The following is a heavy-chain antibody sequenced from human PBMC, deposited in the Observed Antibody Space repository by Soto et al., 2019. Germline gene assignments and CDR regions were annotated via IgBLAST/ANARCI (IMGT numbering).Heavy chain of an antibody. Sequence: SQTLSLTCAISGDSVSSNSAEWNWIRQSPSRDLERLGRTYYRSKWYNAYAVSVKSRITINPGTSKNQFSLLLNLVTPEDTAVYYCARDSGNFQGDVFDIWGQGTMVTVSS. CDR2: TYYRSKWYN. V-gene: IGHV6-1*01. CDR1: GDSVSSNSAE. J-gene: IGHJ3*02. CDR3: ARDSGNFQGDVFDI.